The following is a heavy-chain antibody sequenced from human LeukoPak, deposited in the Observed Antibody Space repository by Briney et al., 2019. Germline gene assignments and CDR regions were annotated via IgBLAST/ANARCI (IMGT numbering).Heavy chain of an antibody. V-gene: IGHV3-11*06. D-gene: IGHD3-16*01. Sequence: GGSLRLSCAASGFTFSDYYMSWIRQAPGKGLEWVSYISSSSSYTNYADSVKGRFTISRDNAKNSLYLQMNSLRAEGTGGYFFAWLGWGKAPLDYWGQGTLVTGSS. J-gene: IGHJ4*02. CDR1: GFTFSDYY. CDR3: AWLGWGKAPLDY. CDR2: ISSSSSYT.